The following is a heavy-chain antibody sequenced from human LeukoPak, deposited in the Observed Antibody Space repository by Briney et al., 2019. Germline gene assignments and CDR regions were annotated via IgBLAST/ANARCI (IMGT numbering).Heavy chain of an antibody. J-gene: IGHJ6*03. CDR2: INSDGSST. CDR1: GFTFSSYW. Sequence: GGSLRLSCPASGFTFSSYWMHWVRQAPGKGLVWVSRINSDGSSTSYADSVKGRFTISRDNAKNTLYLQMNSLRAEDTAVYYCARDLRMAPFYYYYMDVWGKGTTVTVSS. CDR3: ARDLRMAPFYYYYMDV. D-gene: IGHD5-24*01. V-gene: IGHV3-74*01.